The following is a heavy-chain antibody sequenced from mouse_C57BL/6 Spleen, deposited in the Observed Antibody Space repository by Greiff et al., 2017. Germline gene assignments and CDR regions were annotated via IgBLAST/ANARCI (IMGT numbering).Heavy chain of an antibody. Sequence: QVQLQQSGAELVKPGASVKISCKASGYAFSSYWMNWVKQRPGKGLERIGQIYPGDGDTNYNGQFKGNATLTADKSSSTAYMQLSSLTSEDSTVYFCARSSYYGSSPCDYWGQGTTLTVSS. V-gene: IGHV1-80*01. CDR1: GYAFSSYW. J-gene: IGHJ2*01. CDR3: ARSSYYGSSPCDY. CDR2: IYPGDGDT. D-gene: IGHD1-1*01.